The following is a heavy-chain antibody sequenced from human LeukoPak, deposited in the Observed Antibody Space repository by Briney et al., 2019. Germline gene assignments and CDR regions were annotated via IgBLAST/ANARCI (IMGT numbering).Heavy chain of an antibody. CDR1: GFTFSSYA. CDR3: ARAGPIAARSSSYYYYMDV. V-gene: IGHV3-30*01. CDR2: ISYDGSNK. J-gene: IGHJ6*03. Sequence: GGSLRLSCAASGFTFSSYAMHWVHQAPGKGLEWVAVISYDGSNKYYADSVKGRFTISRDNFKNTLYLQMNSLRAEDTAVYYCARAGPIAARSSSYYYYMDVWGKGTTVTVSS. D-gene: IGHD6-6*01.